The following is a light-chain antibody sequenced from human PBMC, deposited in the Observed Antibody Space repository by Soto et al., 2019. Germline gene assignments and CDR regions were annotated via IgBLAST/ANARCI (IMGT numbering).Light chain of an antibody. Sequence: EIVVTQSPATLSVSPGERATLSCRASQSVSSNLAWYQQKPGQAPRLLIYGASTRATGIPAGFSGSGSGTEFTLTISSLQSEDFAVYYCQQYNNWLTFGGGTKVDIK. CDR1: QSVSSN. J-gene: IGKJ4*01. CDR3: QQYNNWLT. CDR2: GAS. V-gene: IGKV3-15*01.